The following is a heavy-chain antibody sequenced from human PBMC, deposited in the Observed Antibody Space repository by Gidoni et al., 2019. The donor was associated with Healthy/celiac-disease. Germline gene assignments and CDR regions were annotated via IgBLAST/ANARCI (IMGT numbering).Heavy chain of an antibody. D-gene: IGHD2-15*01. CDR2: ISWNSGSI. CDR1: GFTFDDYA. J-gene: IGHJ6*02. CDR3: AKSRSFYYYYGMDV. V-gene: IGHV3-9*01. Sequence: EVQLVESGGGLVQPGRSLRLSCAASGFTFDDYAMHWVRHAPGKGLEWFAGISWNSGSIGYADSVKGRFTISRDNAKNSLYLQMNSLRAEDTALYYCAKSRSFYYYYGMDVWGQGTTVTVSS.